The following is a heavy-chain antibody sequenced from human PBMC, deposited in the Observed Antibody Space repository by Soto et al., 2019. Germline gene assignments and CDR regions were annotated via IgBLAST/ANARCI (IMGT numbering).Heavy chain of an antibody. CDR1: GGTFDNFI. J-gene: IGHJ6*01. CDR2: IVPMLGTP. D-gene: IGHD1-7*01. V-gene: IGHV1-69*01. Sequence: QVQLVQSGAEVKEPGSSVRVSCKASGGTFDNFIMNWVRQTPGQGLEWMGGIVPMLGTPTYAEKFTGRVPTSANGSTSTLYVAVTSLRSDNTPLYYCARNGTYPASRSPYSEVEVCGHAPEVTVSS. CDR3: ARNGTYPASRSPYSEVEV.